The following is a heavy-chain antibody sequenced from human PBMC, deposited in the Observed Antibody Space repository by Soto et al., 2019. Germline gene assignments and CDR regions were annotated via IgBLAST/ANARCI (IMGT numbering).Heavy chain of an antibody. Sequence: SETLSLTCAVYGGSFSGYYWSWIRQPPGKGLEWIGEINHSGSTNYNPSLKSRVTISVDTSKNQFSLKLSSVTAADTAAYYCARHISLHLKDILVVPAATQPFDYWGQGTLVTVSS. CDR1: GGSFSGYY. V-gene: IGHV4-34*01. CDR2: INHSGST. J-gene: IGHJ4*02. CDR3: ARHISLHLKDILVVPAATQPFDY. D-gene: IGHD2-2*01.